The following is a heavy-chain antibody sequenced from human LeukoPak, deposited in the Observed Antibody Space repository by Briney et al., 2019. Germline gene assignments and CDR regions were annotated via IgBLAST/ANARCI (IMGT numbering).Heavy chain of an antibody. J-gene: IGHJ4*02. CDR2: IANDGRDK. CDR1: GFTFSRYA. Sequence: GGSLRLSCAASGFTFSRYAMRWVRRAPGKGPEWVAVIANDGRDKHSTDSVKGRFTITRDNAKNTVYLQMNSLRVEDTAVYYCAKDQQIVSAKYYFDSWGQGILVTVSS. D-gene: IGHD1/OR15-1a*01. CDR3: AKDQQIVSAKYYFDS. V-gene: IGHV3-30*18.